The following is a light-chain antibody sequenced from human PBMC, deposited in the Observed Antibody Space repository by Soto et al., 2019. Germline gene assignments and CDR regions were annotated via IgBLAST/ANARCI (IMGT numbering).Light chain of an antibody. J-gene: IGLJ1*01. Sequence: SYELTQPPSVSVAPGQTARITCGGSNIGSKSVHWYQQKPGQAPVLVVYDDSDRPSGIPERFSGSNSGNTATLTISRVEAGEEADYYCQVWDSSGDNYVFGTGTKVTVL. CDR1: NIGSKS. CDR2: DDS. CDR3: QVWDSSGDNYV. V-gene: IGLV3-21*02.